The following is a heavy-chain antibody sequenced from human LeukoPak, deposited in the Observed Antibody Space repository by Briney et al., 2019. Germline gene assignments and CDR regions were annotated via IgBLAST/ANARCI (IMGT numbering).Heavy chain of an antibody. J-gene: IGHJ4*02. V-gene: IGHV1-8*02. D-gene: IGHD5-18*01. CDR2: MNPNSGNT. CDR3: ARGSKGYSYVFHY. Sequence: GASVKVSCKASGYTFTSYAMHWVRQAPGQRLEWMGWMNPNSGNTGYAQKFQGRVTMTRNTSISTAYMELSSLRSEDTAVYYCARGSKGYSYVFHYWGQGTLVTVSS. CDR1: GYTFTSYA.